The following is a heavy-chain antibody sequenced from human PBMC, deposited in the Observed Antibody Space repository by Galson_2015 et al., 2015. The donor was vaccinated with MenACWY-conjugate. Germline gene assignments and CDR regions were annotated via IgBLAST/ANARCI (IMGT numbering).Heavy chain of an antibody. CDR2: ISSSSSTI. Sequence: SLRLSCAASGFTFNTHAMSWVRQAPGKGLEWVSYISSSSSTIYYADSVKGRFTISRDNAKNSLYLQMNTLRDEDTAVYYCARVPGYSYGYYDWWGQGTLVTVSS. J-gene: IGHJ4*02. CDR3: ARVPGYSYGYYDW. CDR1: GFTFNTHA. D-gene: IGHD5-18*01. V-gene: IGHV3-48*02.